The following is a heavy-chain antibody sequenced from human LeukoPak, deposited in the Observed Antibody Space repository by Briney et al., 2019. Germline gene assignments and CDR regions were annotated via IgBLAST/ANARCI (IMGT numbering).Heavy chain of an antibody. CDR1: GFTFSTYA. D-gene: IGHD6-6*01. CDR3: ARVVVSSSSDYLDY. V-gene: IGHV3-30*04. J-gene: IGHJ4*02. Sequence: GGSLRLSCAASGFTFSTYAMHWVRQAPGKGLEWVAVISHDGSNKYYADSVKGRFTISRDNSKNTLYLQMNSLRAEDTAVYYCARVVVSSSSDYLDYWGQGTLVTVSS. CDR2: ISHDGSNK.